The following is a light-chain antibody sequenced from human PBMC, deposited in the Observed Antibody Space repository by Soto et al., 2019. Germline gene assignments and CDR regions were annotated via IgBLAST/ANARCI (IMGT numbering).Light chain of an antibody. CDR2: DAS. V-gene: IGKV1-5*01. J-gene: IGKJ1*01. CDR1: QSISSW. Sequence: DIQMTQSPSTXSASVGDRVXXXXRASQSISSWXAWYQQKPGKAPKLLIYDASSLESGVPSRFSGSGSGTEFTLTISSLQPDDFATYYCQQYNSYWTFGQGTKVEIK. CDR3: QQYNSYWT.